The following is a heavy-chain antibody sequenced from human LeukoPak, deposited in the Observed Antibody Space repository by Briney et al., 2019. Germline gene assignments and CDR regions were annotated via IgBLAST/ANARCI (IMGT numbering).Heavy chain of an antibody. CDR3: ARYAKGYQLPLYYFDY. Sequence: PGGSLRLSCAASGFTFSSYWMSWVRQAPGKGLEWVANIKQDGSEKYYVDSVKGRFTISRDNAKNSLYLQMNSLRAEDTAVYYCARYAKGYQLPLYYFDYWGQGTLVTVSS. CDR1: GFTFSSYW. CDR2: IKQDGSEK. V-gene: IGHV3-7*01. D-gene: IGHD2-2*01. J-gene: IGHJ4*02.